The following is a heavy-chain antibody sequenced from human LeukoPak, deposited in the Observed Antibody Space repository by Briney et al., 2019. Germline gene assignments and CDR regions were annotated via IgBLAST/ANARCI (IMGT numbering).Heavy chain of an antibody. Sequence: GGSLRPSCTVSGFASAAFAITSGRQAPGEGLEWVGFIRSKPSGGTTEYAASVRGRFTISRDDSESIAYLQMNILKSGDTGAYVRALVKVHLGGSYRYFDYGGQGTLVTVSS. J-gene: IGHJ4*02. CDR1: GFASAAFA. CDR2: IRSKPSGGTT. CDR3: ALVKVHLGGSYRYFDY. V-gene: IGHV3-49*04. D-gene: IGHD2-15*01.